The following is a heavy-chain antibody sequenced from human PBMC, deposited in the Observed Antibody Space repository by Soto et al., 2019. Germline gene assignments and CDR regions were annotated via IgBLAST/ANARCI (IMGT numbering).Heavy chain of an antibody. CDR2: ISSSGPYT. CDR3: ARQLRFAFYF. CDR1: GFTLSDYY. J-gene: IGHJ3*01. Sequence: GGYLRISCAASGFTLSDYYMNWIRLSPGKGLEWLSYISSSGPYTDYADSVKGRFTVSRDNAKNSLYLQMNSLRAEDTAVYYCARQLRFAFYFCGQGTIVTVSS. D-gene: IGHD2-2*01. V-gene: IGHV3-11*03.